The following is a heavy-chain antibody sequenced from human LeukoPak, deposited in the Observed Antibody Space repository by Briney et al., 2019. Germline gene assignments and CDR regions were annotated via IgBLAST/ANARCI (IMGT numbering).Heavy chain of an antibody. CDR3: ARVDSSSWSPPFDP. D-gene: IGHD6-13*01. CDR2: ISAYNGNT. J-gene: IGHJ5*02. V-gene: IGHV1-18*04. Sequence: ASVKVSCKASGYTFTGYYMHWVRQAPGQGLEWMGWISAYNGNTNYAQKLQGRVTMTTDTSTSTAYMELRSLRSDDTAVYYCARVDSSSWSPPFDPWGQGTLVTVSS. CDR1: GYTFTGYY.